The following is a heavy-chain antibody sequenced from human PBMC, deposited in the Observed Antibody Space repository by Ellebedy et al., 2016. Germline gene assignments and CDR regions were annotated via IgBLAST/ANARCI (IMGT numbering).Heavy chain of an antibody. D-gene: IGHD3-10*01. J-gene: IGHJ4*02. Sequence: GSLRLSCVVSGFSVSSNYLSWIRQPPGKGLEWIGYVHYSGSSNYNPSLKSRVTMSVDPSKNQFSLKFSSVTAADTAVYYCARLWFGESSFDYWGRGILVTVSS. CDR1: GFSVSSNY. CDR3: ARLWFGESSFDY. CDR2: VHYSGSS. V-gene: IGHV4-59*02.